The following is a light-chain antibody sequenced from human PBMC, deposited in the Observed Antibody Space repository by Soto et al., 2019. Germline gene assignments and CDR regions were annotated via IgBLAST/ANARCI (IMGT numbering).Light chain of an antibody. V-gene: IGKV1-5*03. CDR2: EAS. J-gene: IGKJ1*01. CDR3: QQYNGYWT. CDR1: QSISDS. Sequence: DIQMTQSPSTLSASVGDRVTITCRAGQSISDSLAWYQQKPGKAPKLLIYEASSLKSGGPSRFSGSRSGTEYTLTISSLEPDDFATYYCQQYNGYWTFGQGTKVEIK.